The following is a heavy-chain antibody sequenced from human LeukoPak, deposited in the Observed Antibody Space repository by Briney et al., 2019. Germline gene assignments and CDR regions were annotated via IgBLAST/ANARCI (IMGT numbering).Heavy chain of an antibody. J-gene: IGHJ4*02. CDR1: GFILSYHH. D-gene: IGHD3-10*01. CDR3: AVWFGVKGRC. Sequence: PGGSLRLSCAASGFILSYHHMDGVRQAPGKGLEWVGLRKNKDHSFTTEYAASVKGRFTISRDDSKNTSYLQMNTVNTEHRALLPCAVWFGVKGRCWGQASLVTVSS. CDR2: RKNKDHSFTT. V-gene: IGHV3-72*01.